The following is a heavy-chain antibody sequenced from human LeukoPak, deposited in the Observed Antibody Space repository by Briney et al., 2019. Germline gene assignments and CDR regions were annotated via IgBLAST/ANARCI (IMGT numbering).Heavy chain of an antibody. CDR3: ARHDRWIQLTFDY. V-gene: IGHV1-69*01. Sequence: SVKVSCKASGGTFSSYAISWVRQAPGQGLEWMGGIIPIFGTANYAQKFQGRVTITADESTSTAYMELSSLRSDDTAVYYCARHDRWIQLTFDYWGQGTLVTVSS. CDR2: IIPIFGTA. J-gene: IGHJ4*02. CDR1: GGTFSSYA. D-gene: IGHD5-18*01.